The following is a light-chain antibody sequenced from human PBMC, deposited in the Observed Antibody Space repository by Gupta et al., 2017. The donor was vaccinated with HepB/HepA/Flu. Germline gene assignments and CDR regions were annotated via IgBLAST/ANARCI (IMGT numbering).Light chain of an antibody. CDR3: SSYTSSSTHNYV. CDR2: DGS. J-gene: IGLJ1*01. V-gene: IGLV2-14*03. Sequence: QSALPQPASVSVSPGQSITISCTGTSSDVGGYNYVSWYQQHPGKAPKLMIYDGSNRPSGVANRFSGSKSGNTASLTISGLQAEDEADYYCSSYTSSSTHNYVFGTGTKVTVL. CDR1: SSDVGGYNY.